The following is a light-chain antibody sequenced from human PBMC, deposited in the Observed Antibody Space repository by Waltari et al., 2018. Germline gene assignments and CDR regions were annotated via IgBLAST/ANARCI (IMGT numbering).Light chain of an antibody. V-gene: IGKV2-28*01. CDR2: LGS. CDR1: QSLLHSNGYNY. CDR3: MGALQTAT. Sequence: EIVMTQSPLSLSVTPGEPASTSCRSSQSLLHSNGYNYLDWYVQKRGQSPQVLIYLGSDRASGVPDRFSSSGSGTDFTLKISRVEAEDVGIYYCMGALQTATFGPGTRLDIK. J-gene: IGKJ5*01.